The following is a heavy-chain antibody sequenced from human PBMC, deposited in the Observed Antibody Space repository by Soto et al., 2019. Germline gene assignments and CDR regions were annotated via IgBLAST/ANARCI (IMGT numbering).Heavy chain of an antibody. CDR1: GGSISSGGYP. Sequence: QPMSLTCAVSGGSISSGGYPWSWIRQPPGKGLEWIGYIYHSGSTYYNPSLKSRVTISVDRSKNQFSLKLSSVTAADTAVYYSARENNVLPGGYFDYWGQGTLVTVSS. J-gene: IGHJ4*02. CDR2: IYHSGST. D-gene: IGHD3-10*01. CDR3: ARENNVLPGGYFDY. V-gene: IGHV4-30-2*01.